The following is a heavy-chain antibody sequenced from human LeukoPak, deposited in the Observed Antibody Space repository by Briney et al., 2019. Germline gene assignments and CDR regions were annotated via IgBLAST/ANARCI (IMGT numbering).Heavy chain of an antibody. D-gene: IGHD3-22*01. CDR3: ATTTFYYDPTGLMNH. V-gene: IGHV1-18*01. Sequence: GASVKVSCKASGYTFTSYGISWVRQAPGLGLEWMGWSSAYNANTNYAQSLQGRVTMTTDTSTNTVYMELRSLRSDDTAVYYCATTTFYYDPTGLMNHWGQGTLVTVSS. CDR2: SSAYNANT. J-gene: IGHJ5*02. CDR1: GYTFTSYG.